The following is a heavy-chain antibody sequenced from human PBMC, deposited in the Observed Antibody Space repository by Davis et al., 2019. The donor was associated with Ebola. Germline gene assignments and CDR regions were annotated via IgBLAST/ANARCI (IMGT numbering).Heavy chain of an antibody. CDR2: IFYNGRA. CDR1: GGSMSGYY. CDR3: ARHVDNGDNYFPS. D-gene: IGHD4-17*01. J-gene: IGHJ4*02. Sequence: SETLSLTCAVSGGSMSGYYWSWIRQPPGKGLEWIGYIFYNGRALYESSLWSRISILINTSESQISLRLTSVTAADSAVYYCARHVDNGDNYFPSWGQGVLVTVSS. V-gene: IGHV4-59*08.